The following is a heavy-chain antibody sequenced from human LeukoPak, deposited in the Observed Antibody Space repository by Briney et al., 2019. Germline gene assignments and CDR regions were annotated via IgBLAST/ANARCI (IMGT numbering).Heavy chain of an antibody. CDR3: AKDHEGATTPLYFDY. J-gene: IGHJ4*02. Sequence: GGSLRLSCAASGFTFSSYGMHWVRQVPGKGLEWVAVISYDGSNKYYADSVKGRFTISRDNSKNTLYLQMNSLRAEDTAVYYCAKDHEGATTPLYFDYWGQGTLVTVSS. CDR1: GFTFSSYG. CDR2: ISYDGSNK. V-gene: IGHV3-30*18. D-gene: IGHD1-26*01.